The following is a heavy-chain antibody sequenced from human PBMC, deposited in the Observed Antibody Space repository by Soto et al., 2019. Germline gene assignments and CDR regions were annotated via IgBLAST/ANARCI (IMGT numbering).Heavy chain of an antibody. V-gene: IGHV3-74*01. CDR2: TNNDGIAT. Sequence: SLRLSCAASGFGFSSYWMHWVRQAPGKGLVWVSRTNNDGIATTYADSVRGRFTSFRDNAKNTLFLQMTSLGVEDTAVYYCAREMATISLGAFDIWGDGTMVTVSS. J-gene: IGHJ3*02. CDR3: AREMATISLGAFDI. D-gene: IGHD5-12*01. CDR1: GFGFSSYW.